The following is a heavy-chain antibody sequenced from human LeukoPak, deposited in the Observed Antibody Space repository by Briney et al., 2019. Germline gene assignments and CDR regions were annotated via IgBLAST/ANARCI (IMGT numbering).Heavy chain of an antibody. D-gene: IGHD1-14*01. CDR2: ISGSGGST. J-gene: IGHJ4*02. Sequence: ETLSLTCAVSGGSISSSNWWSWVRQAPGKGLEWVSAISGSGGSTYYADSVKGRFTISRDNSKNTLYLQMNSLRAEDTAVYYCAKDMSPKSKPAPFDYWGQGTLVTVSS. CDR3: AKDMSPKSKPAPFDY. V-gene: IGHV3-23*01. CDR1: GGSISSSN.